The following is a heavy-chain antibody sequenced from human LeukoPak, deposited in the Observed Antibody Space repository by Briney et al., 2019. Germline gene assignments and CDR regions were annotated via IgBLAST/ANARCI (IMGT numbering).Heavy chain of an antibody. Sequence: ASVKVSCKVSGYTLTELSMHWVRQAPGKGLEWMGGFDPEDGETIYAQKFQGRVTMTRDTSISTAYMELSRLRSDDTAVYYCARGLVARSYYYYYMDVWGKGTTVTVSS. V-gene: IGHV1-24*01. D-gene: IGHD6-6*01. CDR3: ARGLVARSYYYYYMDV. J-gene: IGHJ6*03. CDR2: FDPEDGET. CDR1: GYTLTELS.